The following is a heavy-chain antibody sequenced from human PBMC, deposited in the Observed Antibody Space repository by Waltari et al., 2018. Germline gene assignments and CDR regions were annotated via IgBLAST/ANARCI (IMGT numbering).Heavy chain of an antibody. J-gene: IGHJ4*02. D-gene: IGHD4-17*01. V-gene: IGHV3-21*01. CDR2: ISSSSSYI. CDR3: AKDGDYGGNSDGFDY. Sequence: EVQLVESGGGLVKPGGSLRLSCAASGFTFSSYSMNWVRQAPGKGLEWVSSISSSSSYIYYADSVKGRFTISRDNSKNTLYLQMNSLRAEDTAMYYCAKDGDYGGNSDGFDYWGQGTLVTVSS. CDR1: GFTFSSYS.